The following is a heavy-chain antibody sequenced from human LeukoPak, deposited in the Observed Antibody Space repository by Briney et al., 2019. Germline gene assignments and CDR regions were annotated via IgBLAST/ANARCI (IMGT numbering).Heavy chain of an antibody. J-gene: IGHJ5*02. D-gene: IGHD3-9*01. CDR1: GFTFSRSD. CDR2: ISSSSSYI. CDR3: ARDKGRRITIFSTPRDLNWFDP. V-gene: IGHV3-21*01. Sequence: PGGSLRLSCAASGFTFSRSDMNWVRQAPGKGLEWVSSISSSSSYIYYTDSLKGRFTISRDNAKNSLYLQMNSLRAEDTAVYYCARDKGRRITIFSTPRDLNWFDPWGQGTLVTVSS.